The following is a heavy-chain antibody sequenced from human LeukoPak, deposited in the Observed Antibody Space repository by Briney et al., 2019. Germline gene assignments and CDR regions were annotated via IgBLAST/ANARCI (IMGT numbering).Heavy chain of an antibody. CDR1: GGSMRSDF. Sequence: PSETLSLTCTVSGGSMRSDFWSWIRQPPGKGLEWIAYVYHTGSSRYNPSLKSRVTISIDTSKNQFSLKLTSVTASDTAVYYCARQPEDTAAFDNWGQGTLVTVSS. V-gene: IGHV4-59*08. J-gene: IGHJ4*02. D-gene: IGHD5-18*01. CDR3: ARQPEDTAAFDN. CDR2: VYHTGSS.